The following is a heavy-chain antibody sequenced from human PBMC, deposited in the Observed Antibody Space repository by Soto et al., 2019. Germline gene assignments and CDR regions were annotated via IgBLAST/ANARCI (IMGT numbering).Heavy chain of an antibody. CDR1: GFTFSSYA. D-gene: IGHD3-16*02. Sequence: GGSLRLSCAASGFTFSSYAMSWVRQAPGKGLEWVSAISGSGGSTYYADSVKGRFTISRDNSKNTLYLQMNSLRAEDTAVYYCARIYDYIWGSYRGPFDYWGQGTLVTVSS. CDR2: ISGSGGST. J-gene: IGHJ4*02. CDR3: ARIYDYIWGSYRGPFDY. V-gene: IGHV3-23*01.